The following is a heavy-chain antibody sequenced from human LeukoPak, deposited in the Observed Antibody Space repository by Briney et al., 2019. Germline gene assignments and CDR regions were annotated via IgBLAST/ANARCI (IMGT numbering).Heavy chain of an antibody. D-gene: IGHD6-13*01. CDR1: GFTFNTYA. CDR2: ISSSGSTI. Sequence: GRSLRLSCEASGFTFNTYAMHWVRQPPGKGLEWVSYISSSGSTIYYADSVKGRFTISRDNAKNSLYLQMNSLRAEDTAVYYCARDRDSSSWYGPYYFDYWGQGTLVTVSS. CDR3: ARDRDSSSWYGPYYFDY. V-gene: IGHV3-11*01. J-gene: IGHJ4*02.